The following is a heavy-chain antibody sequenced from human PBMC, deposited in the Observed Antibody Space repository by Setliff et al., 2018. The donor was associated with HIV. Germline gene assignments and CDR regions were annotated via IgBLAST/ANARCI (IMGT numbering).Heavy chain of an antibody. D-gene: IGHD3-3*01. CDR2: IDYSGST. CDR1: GDSISRYY. V-gene: IGHV4-59*01. J-gene: IGHJ5*02. CDR3: ARGNTISEVVTTNWLDP. Sequence: SETLSLTCSVSGDSISRYYWSWIRQPPGQGLEWIGYIDYSGSTSYNPSLKSRVTISKDTSKKQISLRLRFVTAADPAVYYCARGNTISEVVTTNWLDPWGQGTLVTVSS.